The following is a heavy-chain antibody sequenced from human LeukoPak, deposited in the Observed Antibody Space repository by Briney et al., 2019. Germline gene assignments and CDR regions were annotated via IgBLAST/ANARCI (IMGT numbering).Heavy chain of an antibody. D-gene: IGHD6-13*01. J-gene: IGHJ6*03. CDR2: IYSSGST. CDR1: GGSINSYY. Sequence: SETLSLTCTVSGGSINSYYWSWIRQPAGKGLEWIGRIYSSGSTNYNPSLKSRVSISVDTSKNQFSLKLSSVTAADTAVYYCARVSSSWYFHYYYYMDVWGKGTTVTVSS. V-gene: IGHV4-4*07. CDR3: ARVSSSWYFHYYYYMDV.